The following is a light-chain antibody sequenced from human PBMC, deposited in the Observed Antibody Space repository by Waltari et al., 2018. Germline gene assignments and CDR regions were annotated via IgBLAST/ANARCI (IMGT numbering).Light chain of an antibody. V-gene: IGLV2-14*01. CDR1: SSDVGGYHY. CDR2: EVS. J-gene: IGLJ2*01. Sequence: QSALTQPASVSGSPGQSITISCTGTSSDVGGYHYTSWYQHQPGKAPKLIIYEVSNRPSGVSNRFSGSKSGNTASLTISGLQAEDEGDYYCTSYTSSSISHVLFGGGTKLSVL. CDR3: TSYTSSSISHVL.